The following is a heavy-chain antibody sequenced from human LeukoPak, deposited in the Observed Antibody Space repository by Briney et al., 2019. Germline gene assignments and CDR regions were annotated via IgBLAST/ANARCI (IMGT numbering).Heavy chain of an antibody. CDR1: GYTFTSYG. J-gene: IGHJ5*02. V-gene: IGHV1-18*01. Sequence: GASVKVSCKASGYTFTSYGINWVRQAPGQGPEWMGWISADNGFTASAQNLQGRVTMTTDTSTNTAYMELRSLRSDDTAVYYCANLAGVVAGLDPWGQGTLVTVSS. CDR2: ISADNGFT. D-gene: IGHD6-19*01. CDR3: ANLAGVVAGLDP.